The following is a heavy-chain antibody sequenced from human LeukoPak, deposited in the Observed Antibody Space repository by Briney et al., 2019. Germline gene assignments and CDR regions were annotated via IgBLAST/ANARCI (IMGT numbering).Heavy chain of an antibody. J-gene: IGHJ4*02. D-gene: IGHD2-15*01. CDR1: GYTFTSYG. Sequence: ASVKVSCKASGYTFTSYGIIWVRQAPGQGLEWMGWISAYNGNTNYAQKLQGRVTMTTDTSTSTAYMELRSLRSDDTAVYYCARVELYCSGGSCYSDYWGQGTLVTVSS. CDR3: ARVELYCSGGSCYSDY. V-gene: IGHV1-18*01. CDR2: ISAYNGNT.